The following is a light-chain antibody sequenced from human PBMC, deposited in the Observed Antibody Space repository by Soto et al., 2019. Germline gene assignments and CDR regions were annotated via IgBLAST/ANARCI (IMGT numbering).Light chain of an antibody. CDR1: LSLPSRS. CDR3: QQYDYSPRT. Sequence: ELVLTQSPGTLSLSPGDRATLSCRASLSLPSRSLAWYQQRPGQAPRVLISAACTRAADIPDRFSGSGSGTDFTLTINRLEPEDFAVYYCQQYDYSPRTFGQGTKLEVK. CDR2: AAC. J-gene: IGKJ1*01. V-gene: IGKV3-20*01.